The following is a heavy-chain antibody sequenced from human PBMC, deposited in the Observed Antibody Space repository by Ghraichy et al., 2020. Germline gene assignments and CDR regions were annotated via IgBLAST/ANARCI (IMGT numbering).Heavy chain of an antibody. D-gene: IGHD6-13*01. V-gene: IGHV3-73*01. CDR2: IRSKANIYAT. CDR1: GFTFSGSA. Sequence: GGSLRLSCAASGFTFSGSAIHWVRQASGKGLEWVGRIRSKANIYATTYAASVKGRFTISRDDSKNTAYLQMNSLKTEDTAVYYCTRHEVDSTTWYERMDVWGQGTTVTVSS. J-gene: IGHJ6*02. CDR3: TRHEVDSTTWYERMDV.